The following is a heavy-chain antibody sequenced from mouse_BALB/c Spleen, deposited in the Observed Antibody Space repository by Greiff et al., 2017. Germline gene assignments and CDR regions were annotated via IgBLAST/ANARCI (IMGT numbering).Heavy chain of an antibody. CDR2: ISYDGSN. D-gene: IGHD2-3*01. J-gene: IGHJ3*01. CDR3: ARGGLYDGYYY. Sequence: EESGPGLVKPSQSLSLTCSVTGYSITSGYYWNWIRQFPGNKLEWMGYISYDGSNNYNQSLKNRISITRDTSKNQFFLKLNSVTTEDTATYYCARGGLYDGYYYWGQGTLVTVSA. V-gene: IGHV3-6*02. CDR1: GYSITSGYY.